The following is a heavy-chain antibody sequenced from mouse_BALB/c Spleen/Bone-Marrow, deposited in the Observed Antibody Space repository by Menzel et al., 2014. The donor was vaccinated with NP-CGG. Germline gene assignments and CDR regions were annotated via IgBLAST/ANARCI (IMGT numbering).Heavy chain of an antibody. CDR3: ARGGNWTRNYFDY. Sequence: EVQGVESGGGLVQPGGSRKLSCAASGFTFSSFGMHWVRQAPEKGLEWVAYISSVSSTIYYGDTVKGRFTISRDNPKNTLFLQMTSLRSEDTAIYYCARGGNWTRNYFDYWVQGTTLTVSS. V-gene: IGHV5-17*02. J-gene: IGHJ2*01. CDR1: GFTFSSFG. D-gene: IGHD4-1*01. CDR2: ISSVSSTI.